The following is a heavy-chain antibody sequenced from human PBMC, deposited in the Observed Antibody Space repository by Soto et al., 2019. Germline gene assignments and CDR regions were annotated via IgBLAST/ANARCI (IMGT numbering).Heavy chain of an antibody. CDR1: GFTFSSYA. Sequence: QVQLVESGGGVVQPGRSLRLSCAASGFTFSSYAMHWVRQAPGKGLEWVAVISYDGSNKYYADSVKGRFTISRDNSKTLXLQMTSLRAEDTAVYYCVRDKSPYSSGWHNRHFDYWGQGTLVTVSS. J-gene: IGHJ4*02. V-gene: IGHV3-30-3*01. CDR2: ISYDGSNK. CDR3: VRDKSPYSSGWHNRHFDY. D-gene: IGHD6-19*01.